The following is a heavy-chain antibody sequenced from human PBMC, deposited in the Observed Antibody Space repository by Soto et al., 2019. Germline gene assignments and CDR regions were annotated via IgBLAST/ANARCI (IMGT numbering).Heavy chain of an antibody. V-gene: IGHV4-59*01. J-gene: IGHJ5*02. CDR1: GGSISTYS. CDR2: IYYTGST. CDR3: ARDRGITLFGVLKGWFDP. D-gene: IGHD3-3*01. Sequence: QVQLQESGPGLVKPSETLSLTCTVSGGSISTYSWTWIRQPPGKGLEWIGYIYYTGSTNYNPSLKSRVAMSVDTSKNQFSLKLTSVTAADTAVYYCARDRGITLFGVLKGWFDPWGQGTLVTVSS.